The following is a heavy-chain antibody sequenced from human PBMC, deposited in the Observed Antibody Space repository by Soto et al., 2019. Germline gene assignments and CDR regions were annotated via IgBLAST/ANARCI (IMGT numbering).Heavy chain of an antibody. CDR2: ISYDGSNK. D-gene: IGHD6-13*01. J-gene: IGHJ4*02. CDR1: GFTFSSYA. V-gene: IGHV3-30-3*01. CDR3: AREQQEQLPSFDS. Sequence: QVQLLESGGGGVQPGRSLRLSCAASGFTFSSYAMHWVRQAPGKGLEWVAVISYDGSNKYYADSVKGRFTISRDNSKNTLYLQMNSLRAEDTAVYYCAREQQEQLPSFDSWGQGTLVTVSS.